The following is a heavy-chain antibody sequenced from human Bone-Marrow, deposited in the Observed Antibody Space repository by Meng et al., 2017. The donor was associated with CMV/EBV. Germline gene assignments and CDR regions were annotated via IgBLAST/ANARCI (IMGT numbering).Heavy chain of an antibody. CDR1: GFTFDDYT. Sequence: GASLKISCAASGFTFDDYTMHWVRQAPGKGLEWVSLISWDGGSTYYADSVKGRFTISRDNSKNSLYLQMNSLRTEDTALYYCAKDFGVVTTYYFDYWGQGTLVTVSS. J-gene: IGHJ4*02. V-gene: IGHV3-43*01. CDR3: AKDFGVVTTYYFDY. D-gene: IGHD3-3*01. CDR2: ISWDGGST.